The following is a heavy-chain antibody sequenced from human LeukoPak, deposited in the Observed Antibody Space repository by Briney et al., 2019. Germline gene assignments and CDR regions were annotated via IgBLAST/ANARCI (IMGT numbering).Heavy chain of an antibody. CDR1: GFTFSSHW. Sequence: GGSLRLSCAASGFTFSSHWMSWVRQAPGKGLEWVANIKQDGSEKYYVDSVKGRFTISRDNAKNSLYLQMNSLRADDTAVYYCVKEGYYMFEDWGQGTLVPVSS. D-gene: IGHD3-10*02. J-gene: IGHJ4*02. CDR2: IKQDGSEK. V-gene: IGHV3-7*03. CDR3: VKEGYYMFED.